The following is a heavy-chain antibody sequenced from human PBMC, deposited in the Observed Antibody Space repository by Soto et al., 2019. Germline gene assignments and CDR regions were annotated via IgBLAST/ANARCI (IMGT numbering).Heavy chain of an antibody. J-gene: IGHJ6*02. Sequence: SETLSLTCTVSGGSISSYYWSWIRQPPGKGLEWIGYIYYSGSTNYNPSLKSRVTISVDTSKNQFSLKLSSVTAADTAVYYCARVRFPPLVDYYGMDVWGQGTTVTVSS. V-gene: IGHV4-59*01. CDR2: IYYSGST. CDR1: GGSISSYY. CDR3: ARVRFPPLVDYYGMDV. D-gene: IGHD2-21*01.